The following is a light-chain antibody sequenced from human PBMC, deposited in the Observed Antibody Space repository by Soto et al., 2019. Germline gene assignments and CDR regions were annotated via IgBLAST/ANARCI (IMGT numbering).Light chain of an antibody. Sequence: EIVLTQSPGTLYLSPGERATLSCRASQSVSSSFLAWYQQKPGQAPRLLIYGASSRATGIPDRFSGSGSGTDFTLTISRLEPEDFALYYCQQYDSSPWTFGHGTKVAIK. CDR1: QSVSSSF. CDR3: QQYDSSPWT. V-gene: IGKV3-20*01. J-gene: IGKJ1*01. CDR2: GAS.